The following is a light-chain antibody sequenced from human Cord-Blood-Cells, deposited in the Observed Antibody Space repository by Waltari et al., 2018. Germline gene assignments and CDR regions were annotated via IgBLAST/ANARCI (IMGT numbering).Light chain of an antibody. CDR1: QGISSA. J-gene: IGKJ2*01. CDR2: DAS. Sequence: AIQLTQSPSSLSASVGDSVTITCRASQGISSALAWYQQKPGQAPKLLIYDASSLESGVPSRFSGSGSGTDFTLTISSLQPEDFATYYCQQFNSYPYTFGQGTKLEIK. CDR3: QQFNSYPYT. V-gene: IGKV1-13*02.